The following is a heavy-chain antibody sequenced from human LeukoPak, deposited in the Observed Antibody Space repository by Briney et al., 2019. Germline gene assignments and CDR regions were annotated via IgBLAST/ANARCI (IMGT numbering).Heavy chain of an antibody. Sequence: SETLSLTCAVSGYSISSGYYWGWIRQPPGKGLEWIGSIYHSGSTYYNPSLKSRVTISVDTSKNQFSLKLSSVTAADTAVYYCASHTAGHGSGYWGQGILVTVSS. V-gene: IGHV4-38-2*01. CDR1: GYSISSGYY. D-gene: IGHD5-24*01. J-gene: IGHJ4*02. CDR3: ASHTAGHGSGY. CDR2: IYHSGST.